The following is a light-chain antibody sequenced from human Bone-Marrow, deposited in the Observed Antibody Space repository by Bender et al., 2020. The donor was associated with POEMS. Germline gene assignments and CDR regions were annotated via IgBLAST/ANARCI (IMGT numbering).Light chain of an antibody. CDR1: ALPREY. Sequence: SYELTQPPSVSMSPGQTARITCSGDALPREYTYWYQQKPGQAPVLVINKDNERPSGIPERFSGSSSGTTVTLTISGVQAEDEADYYCQSADSSGTFPWVFGGGTKLTVL. V-gene: IGLV3-25*03. CDR3: QSADSSGTFPWV. CDR2: KDN. J-gene: IGLJ3*02.